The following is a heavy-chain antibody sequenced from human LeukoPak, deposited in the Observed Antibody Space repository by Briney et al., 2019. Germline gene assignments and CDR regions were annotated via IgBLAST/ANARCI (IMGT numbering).Heavy chain of an antibody. V-gene: IGHV4-38-2*02. CDR3: ARRDRKKDGYRPYYFDY. CDR1: GYSISSGYY. Sequence: KPSETLSLTCTVSGYSISSGYYWGWIRQPPGKGLEWIGSIYHSGSTYYNPSLKSRVTISVDTSKNQFSLKLSSVTAADTAVYYCARRDRKKDGYRPYYFDYWGQGTLVTVSS. CDR2: IYHSGST. J-gene: IGHJ4*02. D-gene: IGHD5-24*01.